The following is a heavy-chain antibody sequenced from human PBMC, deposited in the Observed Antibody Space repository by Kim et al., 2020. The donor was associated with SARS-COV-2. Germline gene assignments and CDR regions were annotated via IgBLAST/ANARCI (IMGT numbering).Heavy chain of an antibody. J-gene: IGHJ4*02. CDR2: INHSGST. Sequence: SETLSLTCAVYGGSFSGYYWSWIRQPPGKGLEWIGEINHSGSTNYNPSLKSRVTISVDTSKNQFSLKLSSVTAADTAVYYCARGSRDYARGFDYWGQGTLVTVSS. V-gene: IGHV4-34*01. CDR3: ARGSRDYARGFDY. CDR1: GGSFSGYY. D-gene: IGHD4-17*01.